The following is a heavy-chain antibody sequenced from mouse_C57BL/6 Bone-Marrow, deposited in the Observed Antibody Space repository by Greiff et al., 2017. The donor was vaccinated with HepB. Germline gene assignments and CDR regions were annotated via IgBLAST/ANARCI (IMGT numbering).Heavy chain of an antibody. J-gene: IGHJ4*01. CDR3: ARGGQLRDY. D-gene: IGHD3-2*02. CDR2: ISYDGSN. Sequence: VQLQQSGPGLVKPSQSLSLTCSVTGYSITSGYYWNWIRQFPGNKLEWMGYISYDGSNNYNPALKNRISITRDTSKNQFFLKLNSVTTEDTATYYCARGGQLRDYWGQGTSVTVSS. V-gene: IGHV3-6*01. CDR1: GYSITSGYY.